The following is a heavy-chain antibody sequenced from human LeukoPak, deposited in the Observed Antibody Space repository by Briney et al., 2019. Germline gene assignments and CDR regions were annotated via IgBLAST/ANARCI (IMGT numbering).Heavy chain of an antibody. V-gene: IGHV1-18*01. J-gene: IGHJ4*02. CDR2: ISAYNGNT. D-gene: IGHD3-10*01. Sequence: ASVKVSCKASGYTFTSYGISWVLQAPGQGLEWMGWISAYNGNTDYAQKLQGRVTMTTDTSTSTAYMELRSLRSDDTAVYYCARDVKGSGSYYNVGDYWGQGTLVTVSS. CDR3: ARDVKGSGSYYNVGDY. CDR1: GYTFTSYG.